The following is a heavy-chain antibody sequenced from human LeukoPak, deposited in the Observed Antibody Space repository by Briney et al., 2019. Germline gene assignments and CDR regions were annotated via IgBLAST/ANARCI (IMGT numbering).Heavy chain of an antibody. V-gene: IGHV4-30-2*01. D-gene: IGHD2-2*02. CDR1: GGSISSGGYS. J-gene: IGHJ4*02. Sequence: SQTLSLTCAVSGGSISSGGYSWSCIRQPPGKGLEWIAYIYHSGSAYYNPSLKSRVTISVGRSKNQFSLKLSSVTAADTAVYYCARGEGVVPAAISYWGQGTLVSVSS. CDR3: ARGEGVVPAAISY. CDR2: IYHSGSA.